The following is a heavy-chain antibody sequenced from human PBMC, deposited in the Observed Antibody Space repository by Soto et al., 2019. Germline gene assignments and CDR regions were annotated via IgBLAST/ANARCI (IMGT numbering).Heavy chain of an antibody. V-gene: IGHV4-30-4*01. CDR1: GGSISSGDYY. CDR2: IYYSGST. CDR3: ASRGTTTDCSGSSCYARGFDY. Sequence: QVQLQESGPGLVKPSQTLSLTCTVSGGSISSGDYYWSWIRQPPGKGLEWIGYIYYSGSTYYTPSTKRRITISVDTSKNQFSLKLSSVTAADTAVYYCASRGTTTDCSGSSCYARGFDYWGQGTLVTVSS. D-gene: IGHD2-15*01. J-gene: IGHJ4*02.